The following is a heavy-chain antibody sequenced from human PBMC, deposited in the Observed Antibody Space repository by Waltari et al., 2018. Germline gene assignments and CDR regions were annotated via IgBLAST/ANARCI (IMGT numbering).Heavy chain of an antibody. J-gene: IGHJ6*03. V-gene: IGHV1-18*01. Sequence: QVQLVQSGAEVKKPGASVKVSCKASGYTFTSYGISWVRQAPGQGLEWMGWSSAYNGNENYAEKLQGRVTMTTYTSTSTAYMELRSLRSDDTAVYYCATARPQNYYYYYMDVWGKGTTVTVSS. CDR1: GYTFTSYG. CDR2: SSAYNGNE. CDR3: ATARPQNYYYYYMDV.